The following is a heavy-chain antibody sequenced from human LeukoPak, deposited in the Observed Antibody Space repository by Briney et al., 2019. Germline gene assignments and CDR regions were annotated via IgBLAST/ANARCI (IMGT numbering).Heavy chain of an antibody. CDR2: IWYDGSNK. CDR3: ARVRVSSGWYWAPEMGDYYGMDV. CDR1: GFTFSSYG. D-gene: IGHD6-19*01. J-gene: IGHJ6*02. Sequence: GGSLRLSRAASGFTFSSYGMHWVRQAPGKGLEWVAVIWYDGSNKYYADSVKGRFTISRDNSKNTLYLQVNSLRAEDTAVYYCARVRVSSGWYWAPEMGDYYGMDVWGQGTTVTVSS. V-gene: IGHV3-33*01.